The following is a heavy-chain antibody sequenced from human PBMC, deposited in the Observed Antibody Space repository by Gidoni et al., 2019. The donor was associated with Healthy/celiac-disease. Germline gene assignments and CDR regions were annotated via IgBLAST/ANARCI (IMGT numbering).Heavy chain of an antibody. D-gene: IGHD3-10*01. J-gene: IGHJ4*02. CDR3: AKDFSGGVSYFDY. Sequence: QVQLVESGGGVVQPGRSLRLSCAASGFTFSSYGMHWVRQAPGKGLEWVAVISYDGSNKYYADSVKGRFTISRDNSKNTLYLQMNSLRAEDTAVYYCAKDFSGGVSYFDYWGQGTLVTVSS. CDR1: GFTFSSYG. V-gene: IGHV3-30*18. CDR2: ISYDGSNK.